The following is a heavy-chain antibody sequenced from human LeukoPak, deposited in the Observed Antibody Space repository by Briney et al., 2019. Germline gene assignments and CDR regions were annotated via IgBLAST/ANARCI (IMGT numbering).Heavy chain of an antibody. CDR3: AKDRVVVAATLDY. CDR1: GFTFDDYA. J-gene: IGHJ4*02. CDR2: ISWNSGSI. V-gene: IGHV3-9*01. D-gene: IGHD2-15*01. Sequence: SGRSLRLSCAASGFTFDDYAMHWVRQAPGKGLEWVSGISWNSGSIGYADSVKGRFTISRGNAKNSLYLQMNSLRAEDTALYYCAKDRVVVAATLDYWGQGTLVTVSS.